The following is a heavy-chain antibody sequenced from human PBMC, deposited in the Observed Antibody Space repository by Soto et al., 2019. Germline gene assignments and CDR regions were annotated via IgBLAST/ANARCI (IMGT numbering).Heavy chain of an antibody. D-gene: IGHD3-22*01. V-gene: IGHV4-30-2*03. CDR2: IYYSGST. CDR3: ARTDYDSSGYYYYGMDV. CDR1: GGSISSGGYS. J-gene: IGHJ6*02. Sequence: TLSLTCTVSGGSISSGGYSCNWIRQPPGKGLEWIGYIYYSGSTYYNPSLKSRVTISVDTSKNQFSLKLSSVTAADTALYYCARTDYDSSGYYYYGMDVWGQGTTVTSP.